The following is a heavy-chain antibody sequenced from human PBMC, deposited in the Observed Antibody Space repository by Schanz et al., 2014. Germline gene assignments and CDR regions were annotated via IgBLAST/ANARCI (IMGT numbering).Heavy chain of an antibody. D-gene: IGHD6-13*01. CDR3: ARDGEAAAGCDY. V-gene: IGHV1-46*02. Sequence: QVQLVQSGGEVKKPGASATVSCKASGYTFNNHGISWVRQAPGQGLEWMGKINPSSGTTRIAQNFQGRLTVTRDTSTSTVNMELSSLRSEDTAVYYGARDGEAAAGCDYWGQGTLVTVSS. CDR2: INPSSGTT. J-gene: IGHJ4*02. CDR1: GYTFNNHG.